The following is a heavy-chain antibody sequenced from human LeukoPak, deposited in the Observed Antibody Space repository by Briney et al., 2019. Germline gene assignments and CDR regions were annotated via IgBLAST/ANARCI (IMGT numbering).Heavy chain of an antibody. CDR3: AKDPTVRSRYDYYGMDV. Sequence: GGSLRLSCAASGFTFSSYAMSWVRQAPGKGLEWVSAISGSGGSTYYADSVKGRFTISRDNSKNTLYLQMNSLRAEDTAVYYCAKDPTVRSRYDYYGMDVWGQGTTVTVSS. D-gene: IGHD4-4*01. V-gene: IGHV3-23*01. CDR2: ISGSGGST. J-gene: IGHJ6*02. CDR1: GFTFSSYA.